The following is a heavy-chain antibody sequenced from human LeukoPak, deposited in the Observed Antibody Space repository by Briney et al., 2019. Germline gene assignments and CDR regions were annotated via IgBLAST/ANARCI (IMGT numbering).Heavy chain of an antibody. V-gene: IGHV1-2*02. Sequence: ASVKLSCKASGYTFTGYYMHWVRQAPGQGLEWMGWINPNSGDTNYAQKFQGRVTVTSDTSISTAYMELSRLTSDDTAVYYCARGAYSYWGSRVAYWGQGTLVIVS. CDR2: INPNSGDT. CDR3: ARGAYSYWGSRVAY. J-gene: IGHJ4*02. CDR1: GYTFTGYY. D-gene: IGHD7-27*01.